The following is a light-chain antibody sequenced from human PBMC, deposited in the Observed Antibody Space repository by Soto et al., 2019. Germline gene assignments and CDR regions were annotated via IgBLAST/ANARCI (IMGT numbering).Light chain of an antibody. CDR2: DVT. J-gene: IGLJ1*01. CDR1: SSDVGGY. CDR3: ISYKTDDTFL. V-gene: IGLV2-11*01. Sequence: QSVLTQPRSVSGSPGQSVTISCTGTSSDVGGYVSWYQQHPGKAPKVMIYDVTNRPSGVSNRFSGSKSGITASLTISGLQADDEAEYFCISYKTDDTFLFGTGTKV.